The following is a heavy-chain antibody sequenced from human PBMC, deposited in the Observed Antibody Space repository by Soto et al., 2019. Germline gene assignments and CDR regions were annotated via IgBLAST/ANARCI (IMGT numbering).Heavy chain of an antibody. CDR1: GGSFSGYY. CDR2: INHSGST. CDR3: ARVTGVPGDQIDY. J-gene: IGHJ4*02. V-gene: IGHV4-34*01. Sequence: QVQLQQWGAGLLKPSETLSLTCAVYGGSFSGYYWSWIRQPPGKGLEWIGEINHSGSTNYNPSLKSRVTLSVDTSKNQFSLQLSSVTAADTAVYYCARVTGVPGDQIDYWGQGTLVTVSS. D-gene: IGHD3-10*01.